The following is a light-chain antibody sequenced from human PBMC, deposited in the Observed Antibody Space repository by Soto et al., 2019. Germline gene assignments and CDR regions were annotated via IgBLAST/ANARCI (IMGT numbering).Light chain of an antibody. V-gene: IGKV3D-20*02. CDR1: QSVRSGF. Sequence: TLSPAAVSLTPRERATLSCRASQSVRSGFLAWYQQRPGQSPRLLIYAASSRATGIPARFSGSGSATDFTLTISSLEPEDFAVYYCQHRSSWPITFGQGRRLEI. J-gene: IGKJ5*01. CDR2: AAS. CDR3: QHRSSWPIT.